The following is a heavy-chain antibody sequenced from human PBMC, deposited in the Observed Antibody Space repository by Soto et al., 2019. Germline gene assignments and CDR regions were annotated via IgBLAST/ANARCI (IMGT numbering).Heavy chain of an antibody. D-gene: IGHD4-4*01. J-gene: IGHJ6*02. CDR1: GGTFSSYA. CDR3: ARGLGNDYSNYFEHSYGMDV. V-gene: IGHV1-69*12. Sequence: QVQLVQSGAEVKKPGSSVKVSCKASGGTFSSYAISWVRQAPGQGLEWMGGIIPIFGTANYAQKFQGRVTITADESXNTHYXXLSSLRSEDTAVYYCARGLGNDYSNYFEHSYGMDVWGQGTTVTVSS. CDR2: IIPIFGTA.